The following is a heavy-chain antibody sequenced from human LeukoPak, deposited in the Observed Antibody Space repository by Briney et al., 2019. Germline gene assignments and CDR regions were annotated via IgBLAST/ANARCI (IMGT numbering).Heavy chain of an antibody. J-gene: IGHJ4*02. CDR3: ARGVRVGATAYYFDY. V-gene: IGHV1-69*05. CDR1: GGTFSSYA. D-gene: IGHD1-26*01. Sequence: SVKVSCKASGGTFSSYAISWVRQAPGQGLEWMGRIIPIFGTANYAQKFQGRVTITTDESTSTAYMELSSLRSEDTAVYYCARGVRVGATAYYFDYSGQGTLVTVSS. CDR2: IIPIFGTA.